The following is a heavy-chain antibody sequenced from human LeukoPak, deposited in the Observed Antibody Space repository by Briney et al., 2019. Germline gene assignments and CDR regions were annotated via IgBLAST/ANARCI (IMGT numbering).Heavy chain of an antibody. CDR1: GYTFTGYY. J-gene: IGHJ4*02. CDR2: INPNSGGT. D-gene: IGHD2-21*02. Sequence: ASVKVSCKASGYTFTGYYMHWVRQAPGQGLEWMGWINPNSGGTNYAQKLQGRVTMTTDTSTSTAYMELRSLRSDDTAVYYCARIVVVTRIMESWGQGTLVTVSS. CDR3: ARIVVVTRIMES. V-gene: IGHV1-2*02.